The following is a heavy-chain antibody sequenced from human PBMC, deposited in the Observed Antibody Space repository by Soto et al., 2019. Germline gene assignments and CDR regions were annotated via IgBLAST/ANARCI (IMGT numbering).Heavy chain of an antibody. CDR1: GYTFSSYG. CDR2: INAANGDT. Sequence: ASVKVSCKASGYTFSSYGINWVRQAPGQRLEWMGWINAANGDTKYTPKFQGRVTITRDTSASTAYMELSSLRSEDTAVYYCVRRHVSAPGIDRFDAWGQGTLVTVSS. J-gene: IGHJ5*02. V-gene: IGHV1-3*01. D-gene: IGHD6-13*01. CDR3: VRRHVSAPGIDRFDA.